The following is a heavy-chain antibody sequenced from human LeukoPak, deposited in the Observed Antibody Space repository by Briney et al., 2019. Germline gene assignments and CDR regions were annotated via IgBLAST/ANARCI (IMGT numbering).Heavy chain of an antibody. J-gene: IGHJ4*02. D-gene: IGHD5-12*01. CDR2: ISGSGGSI. CDR3: AKDLNSGYETD. CDR1: GLTFSIYG. Sequence: GGSLRLSCAVSGLTFSIYGMHWVRQAPGKGLEWVSTISGSGGSIYYADSVKGRFTISRDNSKNTLYLQMNSLRAEDTAVYYCAKDLNSGYETDWGQGTLVTVSS. V-gene: IGHV3-23*01.